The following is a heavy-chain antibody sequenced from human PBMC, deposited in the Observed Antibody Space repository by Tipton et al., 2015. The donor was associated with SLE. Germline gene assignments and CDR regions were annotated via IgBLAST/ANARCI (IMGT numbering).Heavy chain of an antibody. D-gene: IGHD3-22*01. J-gene: IGHJ4*02. Sequence: TLSLTCTVSGGSISSYYWSWIRQPPGKGLEWIGYIYYSGSTNYNPSLKSRVTISVDTSKNQFSLKLSSVTAADTAVYYCARGDYYDSSGYRRGFDYWGQGTLVTVSS. CDR1: GGSISSYY. CDR3: ARGDYYDSSGYRRGFDY. V-gene: IGHV4-59*01. CDR2: IYYSGST.